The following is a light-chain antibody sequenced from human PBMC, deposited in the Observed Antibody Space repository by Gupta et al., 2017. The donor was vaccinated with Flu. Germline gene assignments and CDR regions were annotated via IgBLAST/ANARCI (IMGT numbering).Light chain of an antibody. Sequence: SSLYASVGDRGTITGRGSQSISSYLNWYQQKRGKAPKLLIYAESSLQSGVPSRFSGSGSGTDVSLTISRRQPEDFASYYCQQSDSTATWTFGQGTKVEIK. CDR1: QSISSY. J-gene: IGKJ1*01. CDR2: AES. V-gene: IGKV1-39*01. CDR3: QQSDSTATWT.